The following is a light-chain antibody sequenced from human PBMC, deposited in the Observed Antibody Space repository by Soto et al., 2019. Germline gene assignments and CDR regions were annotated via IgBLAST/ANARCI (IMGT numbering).Light chain of an antibody. J-gene: IGLJ2*01. Sequence: QSALTQPASVSASLGQSITISCTGTSSDVGSYNYVSWYQQHPGKAPKLLIYEVTTRPSGVSNRFSGSKSGNTASLTISGLQPEDEADYYCSSYTTTNTPVVFGGGPKLTVL. V-gene: IGLV2-14*01. CDR2: EVT. CDR1: SSDVGSYNY. CDR3: SSYTTTNTPVV.